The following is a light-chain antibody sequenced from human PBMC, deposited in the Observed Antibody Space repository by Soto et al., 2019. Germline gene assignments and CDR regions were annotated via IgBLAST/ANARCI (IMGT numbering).Light chain of an antibody. CDR2: GAS. J-gene: IGKJ2*01. CDR1: QSVSSTY. CDR3: QRYDSSPFP. V-gene: IGKV3-20*01. Sequence: EIVLTQSPGTLSLSPGERATLSCRASQSVSSTYLAWYQQKPGQAPRLLSDGASSTDTGIPDRFSGSGSGTDFTLTISRLEPEDFAVYYCQRYDSSPFPFGQGTKVEIK.